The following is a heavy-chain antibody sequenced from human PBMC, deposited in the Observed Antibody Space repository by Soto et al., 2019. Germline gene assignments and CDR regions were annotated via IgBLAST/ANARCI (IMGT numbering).Heavy chain of an antibody. V-gene: IGHV1-18*01. J-gene: IGHJ4*02. CDR1: GYTFTNYG. CDR2: ISANNGNT. D-gene: IGHD1-26*01. CDR3: ASDRGSYALDY. Sequence: QFQLVQSGAEVKKPGASVKVSCKASGYTFTNYGIRCVRQAPGQGLEWMGWISANNGNTNYEQKLQGRVTMTTDTSTSTADMELMSLRSDDTAVYYCASDRGSYALDYCGQGTLVTVSS.